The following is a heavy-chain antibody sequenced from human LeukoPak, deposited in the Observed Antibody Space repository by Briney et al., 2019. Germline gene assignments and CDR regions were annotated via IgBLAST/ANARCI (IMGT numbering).Heavy chain of an antibody. CDR2: INTNTGNP. D-gene: IGHD4-17*01. CDR3: ARDGATVAFDI. CDR1: GYIFTNYA. Sequence: ASVTVSCKASGYIFTNYAMNWVRQAPGQGLEWMGWINTNTGNPTYGQGFTGRFVFSLDTSVSTAYLHISSLKAEDTAVYYCARDGATVAFDIWGQGTMVTVSS. V-gene: IGHV7-4-1*02. J-gene: IGHJ3*02.